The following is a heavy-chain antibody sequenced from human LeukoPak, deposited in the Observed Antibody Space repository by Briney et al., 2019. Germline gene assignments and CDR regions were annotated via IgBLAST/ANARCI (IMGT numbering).Heavy chain of an antibody. CDR2: MNPNSGNT. CDR1: GYTFTSYD. D-gene: IGHD4-23*01. Sequence: GASVTVSCKASGYTFTSYDINWVRRATGQGLEWMGWMNPNSGNTGYAQKFQGRVTMTRNTSISTAYMELSSLRSEDTAVYYCARVGYGGTELGYYYYGMDVWGQGTTVTVSS. V-gene: IGHV1-8*01. J-gene: IGHJ6*02. CDR3: ARVGYGGTELGYYYYGMDV.